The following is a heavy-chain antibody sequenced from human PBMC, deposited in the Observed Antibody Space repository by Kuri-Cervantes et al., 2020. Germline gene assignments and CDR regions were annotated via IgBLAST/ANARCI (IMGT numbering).Heavy chain of an antibody. V-gene: IGHV1-2*02. CDR1: GYTFTGYY. D-gene: IGHD3-10*01. J-gene: IGHJ4*02. CDR3: ARDGGDSGDYGDY. Sequence: ASVKVSCKASGYTFTGYYMHWVRQAPGQGLEWMGWINPNSGGTNYAQKFQGRGTMTRNTSISTAYMELSRLRIDDTAVYYCARDGGDSGDYGDYWGQGTLVTVSS. CDR2: INPNSGGT.